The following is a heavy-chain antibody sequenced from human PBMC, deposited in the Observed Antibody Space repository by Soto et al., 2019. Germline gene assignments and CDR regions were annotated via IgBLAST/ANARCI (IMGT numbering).Heavy chain of an antibody. D-gene: IGHD2-2*01. Sequence: ASVKVSCKASGYTFTSYGISWVRQAPGQGLEWMGWISAYNGNTNYAQKLQGRVTMTTDTSTSTAYMELRSLRSDDTAVYYCATDPKRGDIVVLPAATSLDYYYYGMDVWGQGTTVTVSS. CDR1: GYTFTSYG. J-gene: IGHJ6*02. CDR2: ISAYNGNT. CDR3: ATDPKRGDIVVLPAATSLDYYYYGMDV. V-gene: IGHV1-18*04.